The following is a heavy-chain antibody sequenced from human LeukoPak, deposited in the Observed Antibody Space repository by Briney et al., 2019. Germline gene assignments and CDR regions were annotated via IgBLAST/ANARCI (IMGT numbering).Heavy chain of an antibody. J-gene: IGHJ4*02. Sequence: SETLSLTCSVSNGSISSSGYYWGWVRQPPGKGLEWIGYIYYSGSTNYNPSLKSRVTISVDTSKNQFSLKLSSVTAADTAVYYCARERYYYGSGSYGYFDYWGQGTLVTVSS. CDR3: ARERYYYGSGSYGYFDY. CDR1: NGSISSSGYY. CDR2: IYYSGST. V-gene: IGHV4-61*08. D-gene: IGHD3-10*01.